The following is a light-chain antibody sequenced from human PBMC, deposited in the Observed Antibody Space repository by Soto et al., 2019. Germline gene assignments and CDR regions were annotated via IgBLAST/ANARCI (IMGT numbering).Light chain of an antibody. CDR2: DVS. CDR1: SSDVGGYNY. J-gene: IGLJ1*01. Sequence: QSALTQPASVSGSPGQSITISCTGTSSDVGGYNYVSWYQQHSGKAPKLMIYDVSNRPTGVSNRFSGSKSGNTASLTITGLQAEDEAVYYCRSYKTSSNDDFGTRTKLTVL. CDR3: RSYKTSSNDD. V-gene: IGLV2-14*01.